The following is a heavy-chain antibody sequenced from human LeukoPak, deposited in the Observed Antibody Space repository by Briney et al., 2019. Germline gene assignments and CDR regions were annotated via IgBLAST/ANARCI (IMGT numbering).Heavy chain of an antibody. CDR1: GFTFNNYW. D-gene: IGHD3-16*01. CDR2: MNNDGRVI. CDR3: AREFEATGFWALDY. J-gene: IGHJ4*02. Sequence: GGSLRLSCKVSGFTFNNYWMHWVRQAPGKGLVWVSRMNNDGRVITYADSVKGRFTISRDNAKNTLYLQMNSLGAEDTAVYYCAREFEATGFWALDYWGQGTLVTASS. V-gene: IGHV3-74*01.